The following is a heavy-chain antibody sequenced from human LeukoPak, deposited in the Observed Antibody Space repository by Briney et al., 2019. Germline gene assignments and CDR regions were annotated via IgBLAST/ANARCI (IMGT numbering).Heavy chain of an antibody. Sequence: ASVKVSCKASGYTFTGYYMHWVRQAPGQGLEWMGWINPNSGGTNYAQKFQGRVTMTRDTSISTAYMELSSLRSEDTAVYYCASGALSDSSGYSFDYWGQGTLVTVSS. CDR3: ASGALSDSSGYSFDY. V-gene: IGHV1-2*02. J-gene: IGHJ4*02. CDR1: GYTFTGYY. CDR2: INPNSGGT. D-gene: IGHD3-22*01.